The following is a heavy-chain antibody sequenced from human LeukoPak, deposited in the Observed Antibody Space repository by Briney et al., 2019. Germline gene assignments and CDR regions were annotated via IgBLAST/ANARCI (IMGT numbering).Heavy chain of an antibody. J-gene: IGHJ4*02. CDR3: AKAGRRDFWSGYYTEFDY. CDR1: GFTFSSYA. D-gene: IGHD3-3*01. Sequence: GGSLRLSCAASGFTFSSYAMSWVRQAPGKGLEWVSAISGSGGSTYYADSVKGRFTISRDNSKNTLHLQMNSLRVEDTAVYFCAKAGRRDFWSGYYTEFDYWGQGTLVTVSS. V-gene: IGHV3-23*01. CDR2: ISGSGGST.